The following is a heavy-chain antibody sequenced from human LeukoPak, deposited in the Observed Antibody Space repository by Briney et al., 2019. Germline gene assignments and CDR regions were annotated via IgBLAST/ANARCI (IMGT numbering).Heavy chain of an antibody. CDR3: AKEGRGSMPGY. D-gene: IGHD2/OR15-2a*01. CDR2: ISTSGTT. J-gene: IGHJ4*02. CDR1: GGSLSSYY. Sequence: SETLSLTCTVSGGSLSSYYWSWIRQPAGKGLEWIGRISTSGTTNYNPSLKSRVTMSVDTSKNQFSLRLSSVTAADTAVYYCAKEGRGSMPGYWGQGILVTVSS. V-gene: IGHV4-4*07.